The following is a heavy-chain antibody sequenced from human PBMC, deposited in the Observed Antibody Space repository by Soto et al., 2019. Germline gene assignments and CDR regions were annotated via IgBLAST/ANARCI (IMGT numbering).Heavy chain of an antibody. J-gene: IGHJ6*02. CDR3: AREYTAWPLAYGLDV. D-gene: IGHD2-2*02. Sequence: GGSLRLSCVGSGFTFSTYSINWVRQAPGKGLEWVSSISSRSDIYYADSVKGRFTISRDNAKNSVSLQMNSLRAEDTAVYYCAREYTAWPLAYGLDVWGQGTTVTSP. CDR2: ISSRSDI. CDR1: GFTFSTYS. V-gene: IGHV3-21*01.